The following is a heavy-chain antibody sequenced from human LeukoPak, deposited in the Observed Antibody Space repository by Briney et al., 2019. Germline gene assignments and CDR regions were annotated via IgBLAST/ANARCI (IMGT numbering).Heavy chain of an antibody. Sequence: PGGSLRLSCAASGFTFDDYAMHWVRQAPGKGLEWVSGISWNSGSIGYADSVKGRFTISRDNAKNSLYLQMNSLRAEDMALYYCAKGSRIQLWSGFFDYWGQGTLVTVSS. V-gene: IGHV3-9*03. CDR2: ISWNSGSI. CDR1: GFTFDDYA. J-gene: IGHJ4*02. CDR3: AKGSRIQLWSGFFDY. D-gene: IGHD5-18*01.